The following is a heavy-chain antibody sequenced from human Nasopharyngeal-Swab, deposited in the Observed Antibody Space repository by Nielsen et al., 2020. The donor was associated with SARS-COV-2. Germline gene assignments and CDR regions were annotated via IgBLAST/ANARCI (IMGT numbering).Heavy chain of an antibody. D-gene: IGHD3-22*01. CDR3: ARVYYDSSGNYQIHWHFDL. CDR2: MYYIGNT. J-gene: IGHJ2*01. CDR1: GGSMSSGDYY. Sequence: LRLSCTLSGGSMSSGDYYWSWIRQPPGKGLEWIGNMYYIGNTYFNPSLKSRVSMTGDTSKTQFSLTLTSVTGADTAVYYCARVYYDSSGNYQIHWHFDLWGPGTLVTVSS. V-gene: IGHV4-30-4*01.